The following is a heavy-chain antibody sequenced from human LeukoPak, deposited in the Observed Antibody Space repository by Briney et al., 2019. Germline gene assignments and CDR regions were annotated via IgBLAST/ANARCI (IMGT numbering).Heavy chain of an antibody. D-gene: IGHD5-12*01. V-gene: IGHV1-69*04. Sequence: APVKVSCKASGGTFSSYAISWVRQAPGQGLEWMGRIIPILGIANYAQKFQGRVTITADKSTSTAYMELSSLRSEDTAVYYCASSPTNYLDYWGQGTLVTVSS. CDR1: GGTFSSYA. CDR2: IIPILGIA. J-gene: IGHJ4*02. CDR3: ASSPTNYLDY.